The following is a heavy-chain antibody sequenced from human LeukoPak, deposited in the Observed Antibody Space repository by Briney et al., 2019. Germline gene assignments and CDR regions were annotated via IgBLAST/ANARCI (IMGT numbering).Heavy chain of an antibody. CDR1: GFTFSNYA. V-gene: IGHV3-30*04. Sequence: GGSLRLSCAASGFTFSNYAMHWVRQAPGKGLEWVAVISYDGSNKYYADSVKGRFTISRDNSKNTLYLQMNSLTAEDTAVYYCARDRYDYVWGSYRYGLSPHLDYWGQGTLVTVSS. CDR3: ARDRYDYVWGSYRYGLSPHLDY. CDR2: ISYDGSNK. D-gene: IGHD3-16*02. J-gene: IGHJ4*02.